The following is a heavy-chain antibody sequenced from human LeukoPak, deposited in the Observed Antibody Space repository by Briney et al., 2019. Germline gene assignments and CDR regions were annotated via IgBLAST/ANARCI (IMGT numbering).Heavy chain of an antibody. D-gene: IGHD5-24*01. CDR2: IYYSGTT. J-gene: IGHJ6*02. Sequence: SETLSLTCTVSGGSITSYYWSWIRQPPGKGLECIGYIYYSGTTYYNPSLKSRVTISVDTSKNQFSLKLSSVTAADTAVYYCARERGDGYNWDYYHGMDVWGQGTTVTVSS. CDR3: ARERGDGYNWDYYHGMDV. CDR1: GGSITSYY. V-gene: IGHV4-59*01.